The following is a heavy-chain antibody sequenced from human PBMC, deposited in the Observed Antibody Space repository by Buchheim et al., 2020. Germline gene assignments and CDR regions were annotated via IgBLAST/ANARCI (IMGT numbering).Heavy chain of an antibody. Sequence: EVQLLESGGGLVQPGGSLRLSCEASGFTFSNYAMRWVRQAPGKGLEWVSSIDDSGAGSHYADSVQGRFTISRDNSKNTMFLQMNSLRVEDTAVYYCAKQIHRDGGWYTDYWGQGTL. CDR2: IDDSGAGS. CDR3: AKQIHRDGGWYTDY. J-gene: IGHJ4*02. D-gene: IGHD6-19*01. V-gene: IGHV3-23*01. CDR1: GFTFSNYA.